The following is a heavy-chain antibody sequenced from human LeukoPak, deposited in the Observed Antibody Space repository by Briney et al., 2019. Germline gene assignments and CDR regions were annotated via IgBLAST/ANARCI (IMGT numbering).Heavy chain of an antibody. Sequence: SETLSLTCTVSGGSITSYYWSWIRQPAGKGLEWIGRIYTRGSTNYSPSLKSRVTFSVDTSKNQFSLRLSSVTAADTAVYYCAGEGHYYDDTGYYYGGEDYWGQGTLVTVSS. CDR2: IYTRGST. D-gene: IGHD3-22*01. V-gene: IGHV4-4*07. CDR3: AGEGHYYDDTGYYYGGEDY. CDR1: GGSITSYY. J-gene: IGHJ4*02.